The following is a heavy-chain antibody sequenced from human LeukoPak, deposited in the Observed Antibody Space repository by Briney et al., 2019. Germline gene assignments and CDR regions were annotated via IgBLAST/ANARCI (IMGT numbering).Heavy chain of an antibody. J-gene: IGHJ6*03. CDR2: IIPIFGTA. V-gene: IGHV1-69*01. CDR1: GGPFISYA. D-gene: IGHD4-23*01. Sequence: ASVKGSFKASGGPFISYAISGGRQAPGQGVEWKGGIIPIFGTANYAQKFQRGVTITADESTSTAYMKLSSLRSEDTAVYYCARVKAVVTRFLYYYYYMDVWGKGTTVTVSS. CDR3: ARVKAVVTRFLYYYYYMDV.